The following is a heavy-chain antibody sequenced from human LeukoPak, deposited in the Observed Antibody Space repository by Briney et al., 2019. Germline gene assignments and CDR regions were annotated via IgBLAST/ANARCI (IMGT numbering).Heavy chain of an antibody. V-gene: IGHV3-74*01. CDR2: INSGGSSA. CDR3: ARGTSTAPGIDY. D-gene: IGHD6-13*01. Sequence: GESLRLSCAISGFDFASYWMFWVRQAPGKGLVWVAQINSGGSSATYGDSAKGRFSISRDNAKNTLSLYMSGLRADDTAVYYCARGTSTAPGIDYWGQGTLVAVSS. CDR1: GFDFASYW. J-gene: IGHJ4*02.